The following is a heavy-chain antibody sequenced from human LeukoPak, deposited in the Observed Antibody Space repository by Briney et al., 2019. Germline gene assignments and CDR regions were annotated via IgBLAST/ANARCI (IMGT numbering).Heavy chain of an antibody. Sequence: ASVKVSCKASGYTLTGYYMHWARQAPGQGLEWMGWINPNSGGTNYAQKFQGRVTMTRDTSISTAYMELSRLRSDDTAAYYCARTSGTVTTSSWYFDLWGRGTLVTVSS. CDR2: INPNSGGT. V-gene: IGHV1-2*02. CDR3: ARTSGTVTTSSWYFDL. CDR1: GYTLTGYY. D-gene: IGHD4-17*01. J-gene: IGHJ2*01.